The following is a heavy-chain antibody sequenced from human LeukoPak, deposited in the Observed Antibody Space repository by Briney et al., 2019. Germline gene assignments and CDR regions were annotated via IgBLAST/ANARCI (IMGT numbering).Heavy chain of an antibody. CDR1: GYTFTSYG. Sequence: ASVKVSCKASGYTFTSYGISWVRQAPGQGLEWMGWISAYNGNTNYAQKLQGRVTMTTDTSTSTAYMELRSLRSDDTAVHYCARDHEYDILTGQTSYYYYGMDVWGQGTTVTVSS. CDR3: ARDHEYDILTGQTSYYYYGMDV. J-gene: IGHJ6*02. V-gene: IGHV1-18*01. D-gene: IGHD3-9*01. CDR2: ISAYNGNT.